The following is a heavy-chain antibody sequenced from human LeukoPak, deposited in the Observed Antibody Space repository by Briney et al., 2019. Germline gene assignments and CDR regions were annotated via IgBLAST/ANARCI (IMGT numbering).Heavy chain of an antibody. Sequence: PSETLSLTCTVSGGSISSSSYYWGWLRQPPGKGLEWIGSIYYSGSTYYNPSLKSRVTISVDTSKNQFSLKLSSVTAADTAVYYCARVWPALWFGEFGWFDPWGQGTLVTVSS. J-gene: IGHJ5*02. CDR2: IYYSGST. V-gene: IGHV4-39*07. D-gene: IGHD3-10*01. CDR3: ARVWPALWFGEFGWFDP. CDR1: GGSISSSSYY.